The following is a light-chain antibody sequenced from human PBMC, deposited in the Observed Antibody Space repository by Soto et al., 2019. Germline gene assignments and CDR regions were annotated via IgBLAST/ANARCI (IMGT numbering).Light chain of an antibody. J-gene: IGKJ1*01. CDR2: AAT. Sequence: DIQMTQSPSSLSASVGDRVTITCRASQSIGSLLNWYQQKPGKAPNLLIYAATTLHSGVPSRFSGSASGTDSPLTISSLQPEDSATFFCHQSYSSWTFGHGTKVDIK. CDR1: QSIGSL. V-gene: IGKV1-39*01. CDR3: HQSYSSWT.